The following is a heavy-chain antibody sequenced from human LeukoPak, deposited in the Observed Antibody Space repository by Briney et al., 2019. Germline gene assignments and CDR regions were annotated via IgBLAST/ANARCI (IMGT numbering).Heavy chain of an antibody. D-gene: IGHD3-10*01. CDR2: INHNSGGT. Sequence: GASVKVSCKGSGYTFTGYYVHWVRQAPGQGLEWMGWINHNSGGTSYAQTFQGRVTMTSDTSISTAYMELSGLKSDDTAVYYCVRGVAPGSGDWGQGTLVTVSS. V-gene: IGHV1-2*02. CDR3: VRGVAPGSGD. CDR1: GYTFTGYY. J-gene: IGHJ1*01.